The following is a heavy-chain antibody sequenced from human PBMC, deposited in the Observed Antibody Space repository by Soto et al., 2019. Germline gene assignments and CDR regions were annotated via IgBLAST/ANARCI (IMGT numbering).Heavy chain of an antibody. V-gene: IGHV4-31*02. CDR1: GGSISSGGYY. CDR3: ARGPPGYSYGYHY. J-gene: IGHJ4*02. Sequence: KPSETLSLTCTVSGGSISSGGYYWSWIRQHPGKGLEWIGYIYYSGSTYYNPSLKSRVTISVDTSKNQFSLKLSSVTAADTAVYYCARGPPGYSYGYHYWGQGTLVTVSS. CDR2: IYYSGST. D-gene: IGHD5-18*01.